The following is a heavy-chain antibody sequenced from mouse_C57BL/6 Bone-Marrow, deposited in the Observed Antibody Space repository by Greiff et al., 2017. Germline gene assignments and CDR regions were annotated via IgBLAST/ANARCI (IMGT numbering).Heavy chain of an antibody. V-gene: IGHV1-84*01. Sequence: VQLQQSGPELVKPGASVKISCKASGYTFTAYYINWVKQRPGQGLDWIGWIYPGSGNTTYNEKLKGKATLTVDTSASTAYMQLNSLTSEDSAVYFCARGDYGYFDVWGTGTAVTVSS. J-gene: IGHJ1*03. CDR1: GYTFTAYY. CDR3: ARGDYGYFDV. CDR2: IYPGSGNT.